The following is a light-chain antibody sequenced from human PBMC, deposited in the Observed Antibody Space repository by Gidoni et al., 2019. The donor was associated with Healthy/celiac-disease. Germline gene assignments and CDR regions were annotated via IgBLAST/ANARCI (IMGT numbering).Light chain of an antibody. Sequence: HMPQSPSSLSASVGDRVTITCQASQDISNYLNWYQQKPGKAPKLLIYDASNLETGVPSRFSGSGSGTDFTFTISSLQPEDIATYYCQQYDNLPLTFGGGTKVEIK. CDR2: DAS. J-gene: IGKJ4*01. CDR1: QDISNY. V-gene: IGKV1-33*01. CDR3: QQYDNLPLT.